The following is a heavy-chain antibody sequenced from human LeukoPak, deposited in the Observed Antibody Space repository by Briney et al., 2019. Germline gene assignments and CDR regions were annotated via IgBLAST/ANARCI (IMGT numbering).Heavy chain of an antibody. CDR2: INSNRGNT. CDR3: AREVDGMDV. J-gene: IGHJ6*02. CDR1: GFSFSTYP. Sequence: GGSLRLSCAASGFSFSTYPMHWVRRAPGKGLEFVSSINSNRGNTYYANSVKGRFTISRDNSKNTLYLQMGSLRAEDMAIYYCAREVDGMDVWGRGTTATVPS. V-gene: IGHV3-64*01.